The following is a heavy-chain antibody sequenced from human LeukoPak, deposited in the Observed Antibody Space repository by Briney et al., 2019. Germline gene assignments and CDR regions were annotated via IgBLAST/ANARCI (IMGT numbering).Heavy chain of an antibody. J-gene: IGHJ4*02. CDR2: ISASGVTT. CDR1: GFTFSSYA. D-gene: IGHD5-12*01. CDR3: ARKLRWVDY. Sequence: GGSLRLSCAASGFTFSSYAMSWVRQAPGKGLEWVSAISASGVTTYSADFVKGRFTISRDNSKNTLYLQMNSLGAEDTAVYYCARKLRWVDYWGQGTLVTVSS. V-gene: IGHV3-23*01.